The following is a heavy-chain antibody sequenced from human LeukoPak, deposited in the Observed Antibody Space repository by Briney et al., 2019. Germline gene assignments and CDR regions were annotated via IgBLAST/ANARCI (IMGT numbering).Heavy chain of an antibody. CDR3: AKGFSYYDSSGPLSY. CDR2: IKGKTDGGTT. Sequence: PGGSLRLSCAASGFTFSNAWMSWVRQAPGKGLEWVGRIKGKTDGGTTDYAAPVKGRFTISRDDSKNTLYLQMNSLRAEDTAVYYCAKGFSYYDSSGPLSYWGQGTLVTVSS. CDR1: GFTFSNAW. D-gene: IGHD3-22*01. V-gene: IGHV3-15*01. J-gene: IGHJ4*02.